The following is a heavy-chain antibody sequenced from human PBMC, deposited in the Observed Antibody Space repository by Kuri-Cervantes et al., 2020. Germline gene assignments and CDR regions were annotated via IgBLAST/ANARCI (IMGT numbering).Heavy chain of an antibody. Sequence: GGSLRLSCAASGFTFDDYAMHWVRQAPGKGLEWVSGISWNSGSIGYADSVKGRFTISRDNAKNSLYLQMNSLRAEDTAVYYCARVEPRYGDFFDYWGQGTLVTVSS. J-gene: IGHJ4*02. V-gene: IGHV3-9*01. CDR1: GFTFDDYA. CDR3: ARVEPRYGDFFDY. D-gene: IGHD4-17*01. CDR2: ISWNSGSI.